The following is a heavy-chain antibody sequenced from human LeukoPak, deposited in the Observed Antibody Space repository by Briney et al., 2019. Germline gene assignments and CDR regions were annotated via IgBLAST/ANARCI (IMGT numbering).Heavy chain of an antibody. Sequence: GGSLRLSCAASGFTFSSYWMSWVRQAPGKGLEWVANIKQDGSEKYYVDSVKGRFTISRDNAKNSLYLQMNSLRAEDTAVYYCARDCYVSTSSPLGYWGQGTLVTVSS. J-gene: IGHJ4*02. V-gene: IGHV3-7*01. CDR1: GFTFSSYW. CDR2: IKQDGSEK. CDR3: ARDCYVSTSSPLGY. D-gene: IGHD2-2*01.